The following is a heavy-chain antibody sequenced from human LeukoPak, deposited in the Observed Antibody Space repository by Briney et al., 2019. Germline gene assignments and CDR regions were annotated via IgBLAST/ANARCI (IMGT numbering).Heavy chain of an antibody. CDR2: ISSSSSHI. D-gene: IGHD1-1*01. V-gene: IGHV3-21*01. J-gene: IGHJ4*02. Sequence: GGSLRLSCAASGFTFSSYSMNWVRQAPGKGLEWVSSISSSSSHIYYADSGRGRFTISRDNAKNSLFLQMNSLRGEDTAVYYCARCTTGKTFGSLREIKKSREIDYWGQGTLVTVSS. CDR1: GFTFSSYS. CDR3: ARCTTGKTFGSLREIKKSREIDY.